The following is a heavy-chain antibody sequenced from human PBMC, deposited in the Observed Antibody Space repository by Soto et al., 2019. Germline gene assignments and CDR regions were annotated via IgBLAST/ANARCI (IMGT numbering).Heavy chain of an antibody. CDR1: GGSFSGYY. V-gene: IGHV4-34*01. Sequence: SETLSLTCAVYGGSFSGYYWSWIRQPPGKGLEWIGEINHSGSTNYTPSLKSRVTISVDTSKNQFSLKLSSVTAADTAVYYCARGRVRYFDGLSPKLYYFDYWGQGTLVTVSS. CDR3: ARGRVRYFDGLSPKLYYFDY. CDR2: INHSGST. D-gene: IGHD3-9*01. J-gene: IGHJ4*02.